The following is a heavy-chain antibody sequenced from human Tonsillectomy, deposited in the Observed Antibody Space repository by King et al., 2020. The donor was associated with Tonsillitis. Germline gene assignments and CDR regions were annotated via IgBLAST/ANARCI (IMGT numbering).Heavy chain of an antibody. CDR3: ARDRGYSSGWLDY. V-gene: IGHV4-59*01. CDR1: GGSISSYY. D-gene: IGHD6-19*01. Sequence: QLQESGPGLMKPSETLSLTCTVSGGSISSYYWSWIRQPPEKGLDWFEFIYYSGITNYTPSLKSRVTISVDTSKNTFPLKLSSVTAADTAVYYCARDRGYSSGWLDYWGQGTQVTVSS. CDR2: IYYSGIT. J-gene: IGHJ4*02.